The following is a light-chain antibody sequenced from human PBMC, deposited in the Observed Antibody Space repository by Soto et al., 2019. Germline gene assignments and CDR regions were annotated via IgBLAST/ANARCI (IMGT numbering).Light chain of an antibody. Sequence: EIVLTQSPGSLSLSPGERATLSCRASQSVDSSFFAWYQQKPGQAPRLLIYGASNRATGIPDRFSGRGSGTDFTLTITGLVPAEFAMYYCQQYVSSVTFGQGTKVEIK. CDR1: QSVDSSF. V-gene: IGKV3-20*01. CDR3: QQYVSSVT. CDR2: GAS. J-gene: IGKJ1*01.